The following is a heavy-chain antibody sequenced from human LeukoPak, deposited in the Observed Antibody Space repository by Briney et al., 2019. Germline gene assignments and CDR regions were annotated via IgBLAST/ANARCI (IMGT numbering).Heavy chain of an antibody. D-gene: IGHD3-3*01. CDR3: ARDYRGGWYFDL. Sequence: PSETLSLTCTVSGGSISSSSYYWGWIRQPPGKGLEWVSFISSSSSYIYYADSVKGRSTISRDNAKNSLYLQMNSLRAEDTAVYYCARDYRGGWYFDLWGRGTLVTVSS. J-gene: IGHJ2*01. V-gene: IGHV3-21*01. CDR2: ISSSSSYI. CDR1: GGSISSSS.